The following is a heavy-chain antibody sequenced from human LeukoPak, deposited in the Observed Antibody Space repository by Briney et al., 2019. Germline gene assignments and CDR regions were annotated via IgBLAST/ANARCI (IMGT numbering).Heavy chain of an antibody. CDR1: GFTFSNYW. J-gene: IGHJ4*02. CDR2: INPDASTT. D-gene: IGHD1-14*01. CDR3: ARGGLEPVDY. Sequence: GGSLRLSCAASGFTFSNYWMHWVRQAPGKGLVWVSRINPDASTTNYADSVKGRFIISRDNAKNTLYLQMNSLRAEDTAVYYCARGGLEPVDYWGQGTLVTVSS. V-gene: IGHV3-74*01.